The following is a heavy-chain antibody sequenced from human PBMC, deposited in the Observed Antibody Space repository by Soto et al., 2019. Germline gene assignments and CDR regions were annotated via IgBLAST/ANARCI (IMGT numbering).Heavy chain of an antibody. Sequence: EVQLVESGGGLVQPGGSLRLSCAASGFTFSSYWMSWVRQAPGKGLEWVANIKQDGSEKYYVDSVKGRFTISRDNAKNSLYLQMNSLRAEDKAVYYCARDARRINWGFSYYYGMEVWGQGTTVTVSS. CDR3: ARDARRINWGFSYYYGMEV. J-gene: IGHJ6*02. CDR2: IKQDGSEK. V-gene: IGHV3-7*03. D-gene: IGHD7-27*01. CDR1: GFTFSSYW.